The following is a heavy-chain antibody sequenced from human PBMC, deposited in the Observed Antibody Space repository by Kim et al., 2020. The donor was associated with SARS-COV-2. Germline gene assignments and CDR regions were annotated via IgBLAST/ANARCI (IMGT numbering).Heavy chain of an antibody. CDR1: GRSISSSSYY. J-gene: IGHJ4*02. Sequence: SETLSLTCTVSGRSISSSSYYWGWIRQPPGQGLEWIGSIYYSGSTYYNPSLKSRVTISVDTPKNQFSLKLSSVTAADTAVYYCARVSSVLYYFDYWGQGTLVTVSS. V-gene: IGHV4-39*01. CDR2: IYYSGST. D-gene: IGHD6-19*01. CDR3: ARVSSVLYYFDY.